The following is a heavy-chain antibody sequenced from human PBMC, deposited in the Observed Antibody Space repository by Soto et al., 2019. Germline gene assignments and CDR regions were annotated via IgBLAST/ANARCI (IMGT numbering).Heavy chain of an antibody. Sequence: SVKVSCKASAVQWVRQARGQRLEWIGWIVVGSGNTNYAQKFQERVTITRDMSTNTAYMELSSLRSEDTAVYYCAADPYCGGDCYFDYWGQGIMVTVSS. V-gene: IGHV1-58*01. J-gene: IGHJ4*02. CDR3: AADPYCGGDCYFDY. CDR2: IVVGSGNT. CDR1: A. D-gene: IGHD2-21*02.